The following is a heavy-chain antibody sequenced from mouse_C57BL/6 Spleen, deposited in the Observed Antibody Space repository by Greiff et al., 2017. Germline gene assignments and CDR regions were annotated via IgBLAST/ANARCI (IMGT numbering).Heavy chain of an antibody. V-gene: IGHV1-54*01. D-gene: IGHD2-1*01. J-gene: IGHJ4*01. CDR3: ARATMVYYAMDY. CDR2: IILGSGGT. Sequence: QVQLQLSGAELVRPGTSVKVSCKASGYALTNYLIERVKQRPGQGLEWVGVIILGSGGTNYNEKVKGKATPTADKSSSTAYMQLSSMSSEDSAVYFCARATMVYYAMDYWGQGTSVTASS. CDR1: GYALTNYL.